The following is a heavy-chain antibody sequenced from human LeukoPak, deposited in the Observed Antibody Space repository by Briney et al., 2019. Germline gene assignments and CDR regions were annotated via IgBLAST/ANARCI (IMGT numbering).Heavy chain of an antibody. D-gene: IGHD2-15*01. Sequence: PGGSLRLSCAASGFTFSNAWMSWVRQAPGKGLEWVGRIKSKTDGGTTDYASPVKGRFTISRDDSKYTLYLQMNSLKTEDTAVYYCTRRYCSGGTCSVDYWGQGTLVTVSS. CDR1: GFTFSNAW. CDR3: TRRYCSGGTCSVDY. V-gene: IGHV3-15*01. CDR2: IKSKTDGGTT. J-gene: IGHJ4*02.